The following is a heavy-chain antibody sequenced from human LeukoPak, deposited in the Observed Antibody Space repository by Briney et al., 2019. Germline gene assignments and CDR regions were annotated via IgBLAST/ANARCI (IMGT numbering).Heavy chain of an antibody. V-gene: IGHV3-48*03. CDR1: GFTFSSYE. CDR3: ARGLVSYYYGSVDY. CDR2: FSSSGSTI. J-gene: IGHJ4*02. Sequence: PGGSLRLSCAASGFTFSSYEMNWVRQAPGKGLEWVSYFSSSGSTIYYADSVKGRFTISRDNAKNSLYLQMNSLRAEDTAVYYCARGLVSYYYGSVDYWGQGTLVTVSS. D-gene: IGHD3-10*01.